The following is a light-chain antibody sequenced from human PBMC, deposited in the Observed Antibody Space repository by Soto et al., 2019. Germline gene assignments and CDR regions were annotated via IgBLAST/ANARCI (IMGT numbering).Light chain of an antibody. CDR2: EDN. J-gene: IGLJ2*01. CDR1: SGSIARNY. V-gene: IGLV6-57*04. Sequence: NFMLTQPHSVSESPGKTVTISCTRSSGSIARNYVQWYQQRPGSAHTTVIYEDNQRPSGVPDRFSGSIDSSSNSASLTISGLKTEDEADYYCQSYDSSNVVFGGGTKLTVL. CDR3: QSYDSSNVV.